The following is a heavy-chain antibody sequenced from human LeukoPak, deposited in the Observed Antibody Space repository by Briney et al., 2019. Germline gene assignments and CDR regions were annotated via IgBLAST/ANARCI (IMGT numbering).Heavy chain of an antibody. CDR1: GGSISSYY. J-gene: IGHJ1*01. D-gene: IGHD1-26*01. V-gene: IGHV4-59*01. CDR2: IYNSGST. Sequence: SETLSLTCTVSGGSISSYYWSWIRQPPGKGLEWIGYIYNSGSTNYNPSLKSRVSISVDTSKNQFSLKLSSVTAADTAVYYCARDGTSRSIQHWGQGALVTVSS. CDR3: ARDGTSRSIQH.